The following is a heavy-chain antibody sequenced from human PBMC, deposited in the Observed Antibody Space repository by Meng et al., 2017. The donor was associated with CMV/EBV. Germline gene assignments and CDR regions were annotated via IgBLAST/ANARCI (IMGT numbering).Heavy chain of an antibody. J-gene: IGHJ4*02. CDR2: FKGDGSHT. V-gene: IGHV3-74*01. CDR1: GFTFSDYW. Sequence: GESLKISCTASGFTFSDYWMHWVRQTPGKGLLWVSRFKGDGSHTIYGDSVKGRFTISRDNAKNTLYLQMNTLRVEDTAVYYCVRDGHSWNFDYWGQGSLVTVSS. CDR3: VRDGHSWNFDY. D-gene: IGHD6-13*01.